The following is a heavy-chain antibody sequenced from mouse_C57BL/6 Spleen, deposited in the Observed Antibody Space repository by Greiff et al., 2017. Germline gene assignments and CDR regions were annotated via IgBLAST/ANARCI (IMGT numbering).Heavy chain of an antibody. CDR1: GYTFTDYY. CDR3: ASSSYYFDY. Sequence: EVQLQQSGPELVKPGASVKISCKASGYTFTDYYMNWVKQSHGKSLEWIGDINPNNGGTSYNQKFKGKATLTVDKSSSTAYMDLRSLTSEDSAVYYCASSSYYFDYWGQGTTLTVSS. V-gene: IGHV1-26*01. J-gene: IGHJ2*01. CDR2: INPNNGGT.